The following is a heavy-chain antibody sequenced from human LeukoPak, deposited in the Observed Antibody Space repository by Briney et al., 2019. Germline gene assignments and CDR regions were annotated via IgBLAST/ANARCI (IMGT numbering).Heavy chain of an antibody. Sequence: ASVKVSCKASGYTFPGHHIHWVRQAPGQGLEWMGWINPKNGGTNYAQKFQGKVTMTRDTSINTAFMELSRLNSDDTAVYFCARDGYGGNSFDYWGQGTLVTVSS. CDR1: GYTFPGHH. J-gene: IGHJ4*02. CDR2: INPKNGGT. CDR3: ARDGYGGNSFDY. D-gene: IGHD4-23*01. V-gene: IGHV1-2*02.